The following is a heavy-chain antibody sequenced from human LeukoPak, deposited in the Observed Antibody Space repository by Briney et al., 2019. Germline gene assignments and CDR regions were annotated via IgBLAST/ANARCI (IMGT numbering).Heavy chain of an antibody. V-gene: IGHV3-30-3*01. J-gene: IGHJ5*02. CDR2: ISYDGSNK. Sequence: GGSLRLSCAASGFTFSSYAMHWVRQAPGKGLEWVAVISYDGSNKYYADSVKGQFTISRDNSKNTLYLEMNSLRAEDMAVYYCARAPRLYFDFWSGYLNWFDPWGQGTLVTVSS. D-gene: IGHD3-3*01. CDR3: ARAPRLYFDFWSGYLNWFDP. CDR1: GFTFSSYA.